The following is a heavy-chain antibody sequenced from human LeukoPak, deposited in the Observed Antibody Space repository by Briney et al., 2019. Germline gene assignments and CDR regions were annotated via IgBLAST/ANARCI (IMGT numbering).Heavy chain of an antibody. Sequence: PGGSLRLSCAASGFTFSSYGMHWVRQAPGKGLEWVAVISYDGSNKYYADSVKGRFTISRDNSKNTLYLQMNSLRAEDTAVYYCAKEQARLLWFGEFSYYFDYWGQGTLVTVSS. V-gene: IGHV3-30*18. J-gene: IGHJ4*02. CDR2: ISYDGSNK. CDR3: AKEQARLLWFGEFSYYFDY. D-gene: IGHD3-10*01. CDR1: GFTFSSYG.